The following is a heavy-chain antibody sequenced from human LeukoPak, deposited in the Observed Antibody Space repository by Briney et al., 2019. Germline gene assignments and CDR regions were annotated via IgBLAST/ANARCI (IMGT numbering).Heavy chain of an antibody. J-gene: IGHJ4*02. CDR2: IKQDGSEK. CDR1: GFTLSSYW. CDR3: ARASGDIVETATMGSY. D-gene: IGHD5-18*01. V-gene: IGHV3-7*01. Sequence: GGSLRLSCEASGFTLSSYWMSWVRQAPGKGLEWVARIKQDGSEKHYMDSVKGRFTISRDNAQNSLYLQMNSLRAEDTAVYCCARASGDIVETATMGSYWGQGTLVTVSS.